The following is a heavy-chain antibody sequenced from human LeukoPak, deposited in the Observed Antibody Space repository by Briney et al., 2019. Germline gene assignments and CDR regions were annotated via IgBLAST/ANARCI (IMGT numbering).Heavy chain of an antibody. D-gene: IGHD1-26*01. Sequence: PGGSLRLSCAASGFTFSSYAMHWVRQAPGKGLEYVSAISSNGGSTYYANSVKGRFTISRDNSKNTLYLQMGSLRAEDMAVYYCAKDRQAYSGSYSWDYWGQGTLVTVSS. CDR1: GFTFSSYA. CDR2: ISSNGGST. J-gene: IGHJ4*02. CDR3: AKDRQAYSGSYSWDY. V-gene: IGHV3-64*01.